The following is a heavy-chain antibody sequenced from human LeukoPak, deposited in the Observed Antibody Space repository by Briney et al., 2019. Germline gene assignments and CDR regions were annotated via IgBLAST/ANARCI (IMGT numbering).Heavy chain of an antibody. CDR1: GFTFSSYG. CDR2: IRYDGSNK. Sequence: GSLRLSCAASGFTFSSYGMNWVRQAPGKGLEWVAFIRYDGSNKYYVDSVTGRFTISRDNFKNTLYLQMNSLRADDTAMYYCAKDLQRMYSSDWATFDYWGQGALVSVSS. J-gene: IGHJ4*02. V-gene: IGHV3-30*02. CDR3: AKDLQRMYSSDWATFDY. D-gene: IGHD6-25*01.